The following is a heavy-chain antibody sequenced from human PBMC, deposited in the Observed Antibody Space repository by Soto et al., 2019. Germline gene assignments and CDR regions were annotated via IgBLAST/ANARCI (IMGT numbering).Heavy chain of an antibody. D-gene: IGHD6-19*01. V-gene: IGHV3-30*18. J-gene: IGHJ4*02. CDR2: ISYGATKK. CDR3: VKQAPAGWHFFDT. CDR1: GFTFRTYG. Sequence: QVQLVESGGGVVQPGRSLRLSCAASGFTFRTYGMHWVRQTPGEGLKWVAGISYGATKKYYADSVKGRFTISRDNSKNTLYLQMDSLRTEDTAVYYCVKQAPAGWHFFDTWGQGTLVTVSS.